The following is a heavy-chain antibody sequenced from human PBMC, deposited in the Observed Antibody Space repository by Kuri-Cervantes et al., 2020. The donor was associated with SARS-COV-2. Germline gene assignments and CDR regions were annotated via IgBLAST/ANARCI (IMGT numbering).Heavy chain of an antibody. J-gene: IGHJ6*02. V-gene: IGHV3-21*01. Sequence: GESLKISCAASGFTFSTYSMNWVRQAPGKGLEWVSSISSSSSYIYYADSVKGRFTISRDNAKNSLYLQMNSLRAEDTAVYYCARDCYGDQLYYYYYGMDVWGQGTTVTVSS. CDR1: GFTFSTYS. CDR3: ARDCYGDQLYYYYYGMDV. D-gene: IGHD4-17*01. CDR2: ISSSSSYI.